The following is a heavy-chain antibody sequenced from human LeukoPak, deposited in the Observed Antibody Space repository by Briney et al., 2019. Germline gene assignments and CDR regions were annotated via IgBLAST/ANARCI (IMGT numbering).Heavy chain of an antibody. CDR3: AKGSGYSYPLDY. CDR1: GFTFSNSA. D-gene: IGHD3-22*01. CDR2: ISASGGGS. V-gene: IGHV3-23*01. J-gene: IGHJ4*02. Sequence: GGSLRLSCAASGFTFSNSAMSWVRQAPGKGLEWVSVISASGGGSYYADSVKGRFTISRDNSKNTLYLQMNSLRAEDTAVYYCAKGSGYSYPLDYWGQGTPVTVSS.